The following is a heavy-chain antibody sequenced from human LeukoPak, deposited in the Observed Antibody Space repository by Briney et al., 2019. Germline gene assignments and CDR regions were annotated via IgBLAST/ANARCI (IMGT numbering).Heavy chain of an antibody. CDR1: GFTFSSYA. V-gene: IGHV3-23*01. CDR3: AKTKGYPYYFDY. CDR2: ISGSGGST. J-gene: IGHJ4*02. D-gene: IGHD6-13*01. Sequence: PGGSLRLSCVASGFTFSSYAVSWVRQAPGKGREWVSAISGSGGSTYYADSVKGRFPISRDNSKNTLYLQMNSLRAEDTAVYSCAKTKGYPYYFDYWGQGILVTVSS.